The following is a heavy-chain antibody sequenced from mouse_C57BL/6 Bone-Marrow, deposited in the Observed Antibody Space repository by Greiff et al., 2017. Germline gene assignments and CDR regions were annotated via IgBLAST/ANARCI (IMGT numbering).Heavy chain of an antibody. CDR1: GFTFSSYA. CDR3: TRDDDYDWFAY. Sequence: EVMLVESGAGLVKPGGSLKLSCAASGFTFSSYAMSWVRQTPEKRLEWVAYISSGGDYIYYADTVKGRFTISRDNARNTLYLQMSSLKSEDTAMYYCTRDDDYDWFAYWGQGTLVTVSA. V-gene: IGHV5-9-1*02. J-gene: IGHJ3*01. D-gene: IGHD2-4*01. CDR2: ISSGGDYI.